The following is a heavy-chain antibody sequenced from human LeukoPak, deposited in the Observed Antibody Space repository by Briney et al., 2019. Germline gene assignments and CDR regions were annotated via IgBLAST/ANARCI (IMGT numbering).Heavy chain of an antibody. D-gene: IGHD6-13*01. CDR1: GYTFTSYG. V-gene: IGHV1-18*01. CDR2: ISAYNGNT. CDR3: ARIIASDYFDY. Sequence: ASVKVSCKASGYTFTSYGISWVRQAPGQGLEWMGWISAYNGNTNYAQKHQGRVTMTTDTSTSTAYMELRSLRSDDTAVYYSARIIASDYFDYWGQGTLVTVSS. J-gene: IGHJ4*02.